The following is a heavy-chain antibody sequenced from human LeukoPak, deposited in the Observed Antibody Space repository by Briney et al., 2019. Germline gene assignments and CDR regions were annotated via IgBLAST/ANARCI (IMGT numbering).Heavy chain of an antibody. Sequence: GGSLRLSCTTSGFNFRAYWMGWVRQAPGKGLEWVSYISSSSSTIYYADSVKGRFTISRDNAKNSLYLQMNSLRAEDTAVYYCARVANYYGSGSYPEIAFDIWGQGTMVTVSS. V-gene: IGHV3-48*04. J-gene: IGHJ3*02. D-gene: IGHD3-10*01. CDR3: ARVANYYGSGSYPEIAFDI. CDR1: GFNFRAYW. CDR2: ISSSSSTI.